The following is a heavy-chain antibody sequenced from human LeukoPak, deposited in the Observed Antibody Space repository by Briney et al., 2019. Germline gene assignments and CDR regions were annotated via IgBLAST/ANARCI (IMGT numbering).Heavy chain of an antibody. CDR3: ASLYRGWYFDL. J-gene: IGHJ2*01. V-gene: IGHV4-61*08. Sequence: SETLSLTCTVSGGSISSGDYYWSWIRQPPGKGLEWIGYICYSGSTNYNPSLKSRVTISIDTSKNQFSLKLSSVTAADTAVYYCASLYRGWYFDLWGRGTLVTVSS. CDR2: ICYSGST. CDR1: GGSISSGDYY. D-gene: IGHD1-26*01.